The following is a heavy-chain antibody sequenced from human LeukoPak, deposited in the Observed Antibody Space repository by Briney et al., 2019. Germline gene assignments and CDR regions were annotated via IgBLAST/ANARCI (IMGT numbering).Heavy chain of an antibody. D-gene: IGHD3-22*01. Sequence: SVNVSCKASGGTFSSYAISWVRQAPGQGLEWMGRIILILGIANYAQKFQGRVTITADKSTSTAYMELSSLRSEDTAVYYCARDIGYYYDSSGPGAAGYWGQGTLVTVSS. V-gene: IGHV1-69*04. CDR3: ARDIGYYYDSSGPGAAGY. J-gene: IGHJ4*02. CDR2: IILILGIA. CDR1: GGTFSSYA.